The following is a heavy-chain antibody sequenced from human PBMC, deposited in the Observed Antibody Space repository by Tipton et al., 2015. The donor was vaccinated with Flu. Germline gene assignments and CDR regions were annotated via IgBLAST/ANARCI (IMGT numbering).Heavy chain of an antibody. V-gene: IGHV4-61*02. Sequence: TLSLTCTVSGGSVTSGSYYWNWIRQPAGKGLEWIGRGSTSGTTNYNPSLQSRVTISVDTSKNQFSLRLISVAAAGTAVYYCATSRPHRYSYGMDVWGQGATVSVSS. CDR3: ATSRPHRYSYGMDV. J-gene: IGHJ6*02. CDR1: GGSVTSGSYY. D-gene: IGHD3-10*01. CDR2: GSTSGTT.